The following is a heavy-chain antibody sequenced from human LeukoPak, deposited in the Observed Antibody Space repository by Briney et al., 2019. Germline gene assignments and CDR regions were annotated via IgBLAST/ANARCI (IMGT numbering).Heavy chain of an antibody. CDR3: ARGPYFASSSGYYYYMDV. CDR1: GFTFSRYW. V-gene: IGHV3-74*01. D-gene: IGHD6-6*01. CDR2: INPDGSPT. Sequence: RPGGSLRLSCAASGFTFSRYWMHWVRQAPGKGLVWVSRINPDGSPTTYADSVKGRFTISRDNAKNTLYLQMNSLRAEDTAVYYCARGPYFASSSGYYYYMDVWGKGTTVTVSS. J-gene: IGHJ6*03.